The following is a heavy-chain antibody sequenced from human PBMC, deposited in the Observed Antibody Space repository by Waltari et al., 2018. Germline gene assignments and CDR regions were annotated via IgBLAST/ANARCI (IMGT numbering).Heavy chain of an antibody. J-gene: IGHJ6*04. CDR1: GFTFSSYS. D-gene: IGHD6-13*01. CDR2: ISSSSSYI. Sequence: EVQLVESGGGLVKPGGSLRLSCAASGFTFSSYSMNWVRQAPGKGLEWVSSISSSSSYIYYADSVKGRFTISRDNAKNSLYLQMNSLRAEDTAVYYCARVLSSSWTGTDVWGKGTTVTVSS. V-gene: IGHV3-21*01. CDR3: ARVLSSSWTGTDV.